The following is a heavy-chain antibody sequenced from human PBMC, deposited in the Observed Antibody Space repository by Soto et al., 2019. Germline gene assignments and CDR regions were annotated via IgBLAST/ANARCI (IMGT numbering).Heavy chain of an antibody. D-gene: IGHD3-16*01. CDR3: AKDKYTDSVRRVWFFGC. Sequence: EVQLLESGGGLVTSGGSLRLSCVASGFTFSKYAMTWVRQAPGKGLDRGSSISSNGMTTDYADSVKGRYTISRDNSRNTLSLQMYSLRGDDAALYYCAKDKYTDSVRRVWFFGCWGRGTLVTVSS. J-gene: IGHJ2*01. CDR1: GFTFSKYA. CDR2: ISSNGMTT. V-gene: IGHV3-23*01.